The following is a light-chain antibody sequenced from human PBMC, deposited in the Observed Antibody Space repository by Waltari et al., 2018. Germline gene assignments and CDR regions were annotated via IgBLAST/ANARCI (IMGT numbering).Light chain of an antibody. CDR3: QLYYGGTLV. V-gene: IGLV7-43*01. CDR2: STV. Sequence: GGTVTLTCASTAGPVTSNNFPNWFQQKPGQPPRALIYSTVDRHSWTPARFSGSLLGGKAALTLSGVQPEDEADYYCQLYYGGTLVFGGGTKVTVL. CDR1: AGPVTSNNF. J-gene: IGLJ3*02.